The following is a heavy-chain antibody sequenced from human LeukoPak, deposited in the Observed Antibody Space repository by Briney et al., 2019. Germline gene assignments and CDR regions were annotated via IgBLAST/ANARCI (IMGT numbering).Heavy chain of an antibody. J-gene: IGHJ4*02. Sequence: GGSLRLSCAASGFTFSSYSMNWVRQAPGKGLEWISYISSGSSTIYYADSVKGRFTISRDNAKNSLYLQMNSLRAEDTAVYYCAKPHFAYWGQGALVTVSS. CDR3: AKPHFAY. CDR1: GFTFSSYS. V-gene: IGHV3-48*01. CDR2: ISSGSSTI.